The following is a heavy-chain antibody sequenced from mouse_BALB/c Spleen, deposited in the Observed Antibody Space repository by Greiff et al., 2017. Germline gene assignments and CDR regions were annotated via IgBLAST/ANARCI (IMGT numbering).Heavy chain of an antibody. Sequence: QVQLQQSGAELVRPGTSVKISCKASGYAFTNYWLGWVKQRPGHGLEWIGDIYPGSGNTYYNEKFRGKATLTADKSSSTAYMQLSSLTSEDSAVYFCARSGSSLWYFDVWGAGTTVTVSS. CDR2: IYPGSGNT. V-gene: IGHV1-63*01. D-gene: IGHD1-1*01. CDR1: GYAFTNYW. J-gene: IGHJ1*01. CDR3: ARSGSSLWYFDV.